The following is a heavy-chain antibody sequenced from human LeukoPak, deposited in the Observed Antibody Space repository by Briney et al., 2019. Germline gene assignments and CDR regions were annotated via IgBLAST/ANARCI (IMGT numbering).Heavy chain of an antibody. CDR2: ISSSSSYI. Sequence: GGSLRLSCAASGFTFSSYSMNWVRQAPGKGLEWVSSISSSSSYIYYADSVKGRFTISRDNAKNSLYLQMNSLRAEDTAVYYCARVAAYSGYGDYFDYWGQGTLVTVSS. CDR1: GFTFSSYS. V-gene: IGHV3-21*01. CDR3: ARVAAYSGYGDYFDY. J-gene: IGHJ4*02. D-gene: IGHD5-12*01.